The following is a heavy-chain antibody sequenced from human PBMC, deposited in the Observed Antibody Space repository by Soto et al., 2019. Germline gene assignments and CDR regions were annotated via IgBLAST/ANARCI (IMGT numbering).Heavy chain of an antibody. D-gene: IGHD3-3*01. J-gene: IGHJ6*02. V-gene: IGHV4-59*01. CDR1: GGSISSYY. CDR2: IYYSGST. Sequence: SETLSLTCTVSGGSISSYYWSWIRQPPGKGLEWIGYIYYSGSTNYNPSLKSRVTISVDTSKNQFSLKLSSVTAADTAVYYCARSGRFGVVMNPGLGDYYYYGMDVWGQGTTVTVSS. CDR3: ARSGRFGVVMNPGLGDYYYYGMDV.